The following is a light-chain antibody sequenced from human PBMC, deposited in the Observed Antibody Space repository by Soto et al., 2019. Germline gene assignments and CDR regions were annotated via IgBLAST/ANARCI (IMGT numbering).Light chain of an antibody. J-gene: IGKJ1*01. CDR2: GAS. CDR1: QAVGSSL. V-gene: IGKV3-20*01. CDR3: QQGGGSLWT. Sequence: EIVLTQSPGTLSMSPGERATLSCRASQAVGSSLLAWYQHKPGQAPRLVIYGASSRATGIPDWFSGSGSGTDFTLTISRLEPEDFAVYYCQQGGGSLWTFGQGTKVEIK.